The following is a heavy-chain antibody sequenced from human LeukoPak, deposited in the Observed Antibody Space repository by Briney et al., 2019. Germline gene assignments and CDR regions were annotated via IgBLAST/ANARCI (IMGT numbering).Heavy chain of an antibody. V-gene: IGHV1-69*06. J-gene: IGHJ4*02. D-gene: IGHD4-17*01. CDR2: ILPVFNPA. Sequence: GASVKVSCKPSGGTLSGYAVIWVRQAPGQGLEWMGRILPVFNPATYAQKFQDRVRLSADMSTNTVYLELTSLTSDDTAIYYCARDPFGAYTGHWGQGSLVSVSS. CDR3: ARDPFGAYTGH. CDR1: GGTLSGYA.